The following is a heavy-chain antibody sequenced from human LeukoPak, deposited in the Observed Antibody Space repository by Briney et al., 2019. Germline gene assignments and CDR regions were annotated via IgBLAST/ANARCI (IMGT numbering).Heavy chain of an antibody. CDR1: GFTFSNAW. D-gene: IGHD3-9*01. V-gene: IGHV3-15*01. CDR2: IKSKTDGCTI. J-gene: IGHJ6*04. CDR3: TTLYDIVTGYYRVDV. Sequence: PGGSLRLSCAASGFTFSNAWMNWVRQAPGKGLEWVGRIKSKTDGCTIGYAAPVKGRFTISRDDSKNTLYLQMNSLKTEDTAVYYCTTLYDIVTGYYRVDVWGKGTTVTVSS.